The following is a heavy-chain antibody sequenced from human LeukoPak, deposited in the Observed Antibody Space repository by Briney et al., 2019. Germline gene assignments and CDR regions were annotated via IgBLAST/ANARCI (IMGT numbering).Heavy chain of an antibody. CDR1: GFTFSSYD. J-gene: IGHJ6*02. V-gene: IGHV3-30*03. CDR3: ARSARFCTNDVCYTNYYYGMDV. Sequence: GGSLRLSCAASGFTFSSYDMHWVRQAPGKGLEWVAVISYDGSNKYYADSAKGRFTISRDNSKNTLSLQMHSLRAEDTAVYYCARSARFCTNDVCYTNYYYGMDVWGQGTTVTVSS. CDR2: ISYDGSNK. D-gene: IGHD2-8*01.